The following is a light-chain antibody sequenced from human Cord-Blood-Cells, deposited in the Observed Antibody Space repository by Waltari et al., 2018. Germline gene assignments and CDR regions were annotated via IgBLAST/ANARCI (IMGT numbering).Light chain of an antibody. V-gene: IGLV6-57*01. CDR2: EDN. Sequence: NFMLTQPHSVSASPGKTVTISCTRSSGSIASNYLPWYQQRPGSSPTTVIYEDNQRPSGVPDRFSGSIDSSSNSASLTISGLKTEDEADYYCQSYDSSTWVFGGGTKLTVL. J-gene: IGLJ3*02. CDR3: QSYDSSTWV. CDR1: SGSIASNY.